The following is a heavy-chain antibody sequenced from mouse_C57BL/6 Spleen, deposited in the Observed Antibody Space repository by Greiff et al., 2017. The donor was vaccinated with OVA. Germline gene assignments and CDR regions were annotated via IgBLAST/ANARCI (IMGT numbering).Heavy chain of an antibody. D-gene: IGHD3-2*02. Sequence: VQLQQPGAELVKPGASVKLSCKASGYTFTSYWMQWVKQRPGQGLEWIGEIDPSDSYTNYNQKFKGKATLTVDTSSSTAYMQLSSLTSEDSAVYYCARGSGYGAMDYWGQGTSVTVSS. V-gene: IGHV1-50*01. CDR1: GYTFTSYW. J-gene: IGHJ4*01. CDR2: IDPSDSYT. CDR3: ARGSGYGAMDY.